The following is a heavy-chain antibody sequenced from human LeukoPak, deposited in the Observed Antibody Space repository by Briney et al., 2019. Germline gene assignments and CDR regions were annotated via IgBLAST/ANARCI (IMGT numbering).Heavy chain of an antibody. V-gene: IGHV1-2*02. J-gene: IGHJ4*02. Sequence: ASVKVSCKASGYTFTGYSIHWVRQAPRQVHEWMGWINPDNGDTNYAQKFQGRVTMTRDTSTKTAYMELNSLRSDDTAVYYCARGNCGGDCSGRYWGQGTLVTVSS. CDR2: INPDNGDT. CDR1: GYTFTGYS. CDR3: ARGNCGGDCSGRY. D-gene: IGHD2-21*01.